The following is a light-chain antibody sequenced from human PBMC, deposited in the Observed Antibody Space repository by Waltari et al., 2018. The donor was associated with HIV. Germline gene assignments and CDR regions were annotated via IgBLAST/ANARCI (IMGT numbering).Light chain of an antibody. Sequence: EIVLTQSPATLFLSPGERATLSCRASHSVGSYLAWYQQKPGQAPRLLIYDASNRATGIPARFSGSGSGTDFTLTISSLQPEDFAVYYCQQRSNWPPLTFGGGTKVGIK. CDR3: QQRSNWPPLT. CDR2: DAS. V-gene: IGKV3-11*01. CDR1: HSVGSY. J-gene: IGKJ4*01.